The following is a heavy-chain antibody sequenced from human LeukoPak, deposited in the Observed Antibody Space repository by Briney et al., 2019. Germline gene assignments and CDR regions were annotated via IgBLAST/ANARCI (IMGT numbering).Heavy chain of an antibody. V-gene: IGHV4-38-2*01. CDR1: GYSISSGYY. CDR3: ATPGLIVDTAMAIKGYFDY. J-gene: IGHJ4*02. Sequence: KPSETLSLTCAVSGYSISSGYYWGWIRQPPGKGLEWIGSIYHSGSTYYNPSLKSRVTISVDTSKNQFSLKLSSVTAADTAVYYCATPGLIVDTAMAIKGYFDYWGQGTLVTVSS. D-gene: IGHD5-18*01. CDR2: IYHSGST.